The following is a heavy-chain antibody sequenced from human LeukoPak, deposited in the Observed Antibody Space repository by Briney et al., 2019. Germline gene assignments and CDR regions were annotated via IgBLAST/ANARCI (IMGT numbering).Heavy chain of an antibody. Sequence: PSETLSLTCTVSGGSIYNYYWSWIRQPAGKGLEWTGRIYTSGSTDYSPSLKSRVTMSLDTSKNQFSLNLYSVTAADTAVYFCARESKTYDGSGYYHDSWGQGTLVTVSS. J-gene: IGHJ4*02. CDR3: ARESKTYDGSGYYHDS. CDR2: IYTSGST. V-gene: IGHV4-4*07. CDR1: GGSIYNYY. D-gene: IGHD3-22*01.